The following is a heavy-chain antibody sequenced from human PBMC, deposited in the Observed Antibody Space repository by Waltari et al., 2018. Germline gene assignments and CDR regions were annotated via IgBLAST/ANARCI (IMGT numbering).Heavy chain of an antibody. CDR3: ARRYGDSVKARDY. CDR2: INQDGSQK. D-gene: IGHD4-17*01. Sequence: EVQLVESGGGLVQPGGSLRLSCAASGFTFSRYWMSWVRQAPGKGLEWLANINQDGSQKYYVDSVKGRFTISRDNAKNSLLLQMSSLSAEDTAVYYCARRYGDSVKARDYWGQGTLVTVSS. V-gene: IGHV3-7*01. CDR1: GFTFSRYW. J-gene: IGHJ4*02.